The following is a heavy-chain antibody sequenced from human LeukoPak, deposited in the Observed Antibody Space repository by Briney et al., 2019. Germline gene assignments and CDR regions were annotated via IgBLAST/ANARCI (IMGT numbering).Heavy chain of an antibody. V-gene: IGHV4-59*02. Sequence: PSETLSLTCTISGGSVSDYYWSWIRQSPGKGLEWIGYIYHTGSTSYSPSLKSRVTISADTSQNQFSLKLNSVTAADTAVYYCARDQGIYGSGNYLDYWGQGTLVTVSS. CDR2: IYHTGST. D-gene: IGHD3-10*01. J-gene: IGHJ4*02. CDR1: GGSVSDYY. CDR3: ARDQGIYGSGNYLDY.